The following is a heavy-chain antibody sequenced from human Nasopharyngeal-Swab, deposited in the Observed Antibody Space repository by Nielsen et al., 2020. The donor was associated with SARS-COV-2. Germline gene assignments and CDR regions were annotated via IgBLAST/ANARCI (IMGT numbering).Heavy chain of an antibody. CDR3: ARGGPDYGDYDGFDP. CDR1: GFTFSSYW. J-gene: IGHJ5*02. Sequence: GESLKISCAASGFTFSSYWMHWVRQASGKGLVWVSRINSDGSSTSYADSVKGRFTISRDNSKNTLYLQMNSLRAEDTAVYYCARGGPDYGDYDGFDPWGQGTLVTVSS. V-gene: IGHV3-74*01. D-gene: IGHD4-17*01. CDR2: INSDGSST.